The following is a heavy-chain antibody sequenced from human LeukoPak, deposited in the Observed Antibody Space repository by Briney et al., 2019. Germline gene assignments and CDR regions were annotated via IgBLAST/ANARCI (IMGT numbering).Heavy chain of an antibody. D-gene: IGHD3-10*01. V-gene: IGHV3-21*01. Sequence: PGRSLRLSCAASGFTFSSYSMNWVRQAPGKGLEWVSSISSSSSYIYYADSVKGRFTISRDNAKNSLYLQMNSLRAEDTAVYYCAREIGGLLKVLDYWGQGTLVTVSS. J-gene: IGHJ4*02. CDR3: AREIGGLLKVLDY. CDR2: ISSSSSYI. CDR1: GFTFSSYS.